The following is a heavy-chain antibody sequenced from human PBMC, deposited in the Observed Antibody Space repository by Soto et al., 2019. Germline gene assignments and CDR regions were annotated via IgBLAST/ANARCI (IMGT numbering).Heavy chain of an antibody. V-gene: IGHV3-30*18. Sequence: QVQLVESGGGVVQPGRSLRLSCADSGFTFTDYGMHWVRQAPGKGLEWVAVISYDGSNKNYADSVKGRFTISRDNSKNLFYQKMNSRRAEDRVVYYCGKDAYYHDVSGYSVFNYGGQGPLVPAPS. CDR3: GKDAYYHDVSGYSVFNY. CDR2: ISYDGSNK. D-gene: IGHD3-22*01. CDR1: GFTFTDYG. J-gene: IGHJ4*02.